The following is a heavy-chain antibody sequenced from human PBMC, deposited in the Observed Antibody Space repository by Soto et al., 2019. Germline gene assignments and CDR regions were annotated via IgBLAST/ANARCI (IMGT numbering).Heavy chain of an antibody. Sequence: SETLSLTCTVSGASTGSSGPYWSWIRQLPGKGLEWIGYIYYTGTTYYNPSLESRLTISMDTFNNQVSLKLTSVTAADTAVYYCVRDFWSGYGYFDFWGQGTLVTVSS. CDR2: IYYTGTT. CDR3: VRDFWSGYGYFDF. J-gene: IGHJ4*02. CDR1: GASTGSSGPY. D-gene: IGHD3-3*01. V-gene: IGHV4-31*03.